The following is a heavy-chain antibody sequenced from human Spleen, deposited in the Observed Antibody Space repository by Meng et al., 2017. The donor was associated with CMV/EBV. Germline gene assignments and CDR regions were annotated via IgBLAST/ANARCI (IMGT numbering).Heavy chain of an antibody. CDR1: GGSFSGYY. V-gene: IGHV4-34*01. CDR2: INHSGST. CDR3: ARDQGRGGGYFVDALDI. D-gene: IGHD4-23*01. J-gene: IGHJ3*02. Sequence: SETLSLTCAVYGGSFSGYYWSWIRQPPGKGLEWIGEINHSGSTNYNPSLKSRVTISVDTSKNQFSLKLSSVTAADTAVYYCARDQGRGGGYFVDALDIWGQGTMVTVSS.